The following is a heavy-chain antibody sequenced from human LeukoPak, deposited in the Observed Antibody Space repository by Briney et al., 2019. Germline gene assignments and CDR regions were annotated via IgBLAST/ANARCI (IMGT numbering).Heavy chain of an antibody. CDR3: ARFQYCGGDCYLLDY. J-gene: IGHJ4*02. CDR2: INQDGSRR. D-gene: IGHD2-21*02. Sequence: PGGSLRLSCVASGFTLSSYWMTWVRQAPGKGLEWVANINQDGSRRYYVDSVRGRFTISGDNAKSSLYLQMNTLRAEDTAVYYCARFQYCGGDCYLLDYWGQGTLVTVSS. CDR1: GFTLSSYW. V-gene: IGHV3-7*01.